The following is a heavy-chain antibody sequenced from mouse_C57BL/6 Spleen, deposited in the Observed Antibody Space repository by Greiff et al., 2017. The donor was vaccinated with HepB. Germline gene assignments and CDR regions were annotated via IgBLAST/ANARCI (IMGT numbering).Heavy chain of an antibody. Sequence: VQLQQSGAELAKPGASVKLSCKASGYTFTSYWMHWVKQRPGQGLEWIGYINPSSGYTKYNQKFKDKATLTADKSSSTAYMQLSSLTYEDSAVYYCARYGSPITKVVARNYAMDYWGEGTSVTVSS. D-gene: IGHD1-1*01. CDR2: INPSSGYT. J-gene: IGHJ4*01. CDR1: GYTFTSYW. CDR3: ARYGSPITKVVARNYAMDY. V-gene: IGHV1-7*01.